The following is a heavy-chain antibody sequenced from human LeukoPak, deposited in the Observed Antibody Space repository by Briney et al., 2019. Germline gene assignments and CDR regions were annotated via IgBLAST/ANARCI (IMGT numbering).Heavy chain of an antibody. D-gene: IGHD1-26*01. CDR3: TRLSGGSALRYDAFHV. V-gene: IGHV5-51*01. CDR2: VYPDNSKT. CDR1: GYTFNIYW. J-gene: IGHJ3*01. Sequence: GESLKISGRSSGYTFNIYWMAWVRLMPDKGLEWMGIVYPDNSKTIYDPSFQGQVTFSADKSINTAYLQWSTLKASDTAIYYCTRLSGGSALRYDAFHVWGQPKMVTVSS.